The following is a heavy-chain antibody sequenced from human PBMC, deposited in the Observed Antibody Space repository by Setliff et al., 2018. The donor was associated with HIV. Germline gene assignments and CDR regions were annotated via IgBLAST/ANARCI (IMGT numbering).Heavy chain of an antibody. D-gene: IGHD6-19*01. J-gene: IGHJ3*01. CDR3: ATITVAGTGAFDV. Sequence: ASVKVSCKASGDTNPSDAISWVRQAPGQGLEWMGWISGYNGNTKYAQNMQGRVTMTTDTSTTTAYMELRSLRSDDTAVYYCATITVAGTGAFDVWGQGTMVTVSS. V-gene: IGHV1-18*01. CDR1: GDTNPSDA. CDR2: ISGYNGNT.